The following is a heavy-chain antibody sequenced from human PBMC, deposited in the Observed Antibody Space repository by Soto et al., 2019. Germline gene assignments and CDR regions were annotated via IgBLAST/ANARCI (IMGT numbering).Heavy chain of an antibody. J-gene: IGHJ4*02. CDR2: ISAYNGNT. D-gene: IGHD4-17*01. Sequence: GGSVKVSCKASGYTFTIYGISCVLQSPLQGLEWMGCISAYNGNTNYAQKLQGRVTMTTDTSTSTAYMELRSLRSDDTAVYYCARDWTTVTNWDYFDYWGQGTLVTVSS. CDR3: ARDWTTVTNWDYFDY. CDR1: GYTFTIYG. V-gene: IGHV1-18*01.